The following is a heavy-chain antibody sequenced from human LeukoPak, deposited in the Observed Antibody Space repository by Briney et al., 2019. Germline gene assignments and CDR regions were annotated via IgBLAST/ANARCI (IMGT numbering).Heavy chain of an antibody. V-gene: IGHV4-59*08. Sequence: SETLSLTCTVSGGSITTDSWSWIRQSSGKGLECIGYIHSSEGTAHNASLKSRLTISLDTSKNQFSLTLSSVTAADTAVYYCARHVYGEGMVVWGKGTTVTVSS. J-gene: IGHJ6*04. CDR2: IHSSEGT. D-gene: IGHD4-17*01. CDR1: GGSITTDS. CDR3: ARHVYGEGMVV.